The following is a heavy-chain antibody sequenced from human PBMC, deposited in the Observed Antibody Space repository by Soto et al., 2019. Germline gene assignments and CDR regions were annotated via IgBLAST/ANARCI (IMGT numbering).Heavy chain of an antibody. CDR2: MNPNTGST. Sequence: QVQLVQSGAEVKKPGASVKVSCKASGYTFNTYDIEWVRLATGQGLEWMGSMNPNTGSTDYAQKFQGRVTMTMTTSISPAYLELSSLRSDDTAIYYCARTMGGIAAAGSDFWGQGTLVTVS. CDR1: GYTFNTYD. CDR3: ARTMGGIAAAGSDF. D-gene: IGHD6-13*01. J-gene: IGHJ4*02. V-gene: IGHV1-8*01.